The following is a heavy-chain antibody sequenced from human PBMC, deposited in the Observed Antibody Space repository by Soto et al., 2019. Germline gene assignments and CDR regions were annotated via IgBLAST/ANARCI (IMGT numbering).Heavy chain of an antibody. CDR1: GFTFSDYY. D-gene: IGHD6-19*01. J-gene: IGHJ4*02. Sequence: GGSLRLSCAASGFTFSDYYMSWIRQAPGKGLEWFSYISSGGSTMYYADSVKGRFTISRDNAKNSLYLQMNSLRAEDTAVYYCARAPAPPPYSSGWPYYFDYWGQGTLVTVSS. CDR3: ARAPAPPPYSSGWPYYFDY. V-gene: IGHV3-11*01. CDR2: ISSGGSTM.